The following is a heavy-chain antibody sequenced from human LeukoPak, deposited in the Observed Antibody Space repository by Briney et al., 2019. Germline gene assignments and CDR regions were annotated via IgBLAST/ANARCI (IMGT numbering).Heavy chain of an antibody. CDR3: TRDNGGDWYAFDI. J-gene: IGHJ3*02. Sequence: SETLSLTCTVSSGSISSYYWSWIRQPAGKGLEWIGRIYTSGSTNYNPSLKSRVTMSVDTSKNQFSLKLRSVNAADTALYYCTRDNGGDWYAFDIWGQGTVVTASS. V-gene: IGHV4-4*07. D-gene: IGHD2-21*02. CDR2: IYTSGST. CDR1: SGSISSYY.